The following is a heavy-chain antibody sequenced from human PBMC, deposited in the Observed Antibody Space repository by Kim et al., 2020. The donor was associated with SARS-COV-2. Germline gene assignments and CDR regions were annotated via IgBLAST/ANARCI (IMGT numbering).Heavy chain of an antibody. V-gene: IGHV4-34*01. J-gene: IGHJ5*02. D-gene: IGHD6-13*01. CDR3: ARGLVSSWYVSGNWFDP. CDR1: GGSFSGYY. Sequence: SETLSLTCAVYGGSFSGYYWSWIRQPPGKGLEWIGEINHSGSTNYNPSLKSRVTISVDTSKNQFSLKLSSVTAADTAVYYCARGLVSSWYVSGNWFDPWGQGTLVTVSS. CDR2: INHSGST.